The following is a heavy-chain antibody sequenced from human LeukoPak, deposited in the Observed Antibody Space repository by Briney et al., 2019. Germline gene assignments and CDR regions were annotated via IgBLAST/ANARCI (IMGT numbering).Heavy chain of an antibody. Sequence: PSETLSLTCAVYGGSFSGYYGSWIRQPPGKGLEWIGEINHSGSTNYNPSLKSRVTISVDTSKNQFSLKLSSVTAADTAVYYCARGMYYYDSSTSAYWGQGTLVTVSS. D-gene: IGHD3-22*01. CDR3: ARGMYYYDSSTSAY. V-gene: IGHV4-34*01. CDR2: INHSGST. CDR1: GGSFSGYY. J-gene: IGHJ4*02.